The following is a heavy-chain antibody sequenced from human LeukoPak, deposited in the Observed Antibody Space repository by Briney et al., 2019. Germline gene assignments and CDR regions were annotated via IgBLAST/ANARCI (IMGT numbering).Heavy chain of an antibody. D-gene: IGHD6-13*01. Sequence: GGSLRLSCAASGFTFSSYGMHWVRRAPGKGLEWVAFIRYDGSNKYYADSVKGRFTISRDNSKNTLYLQMNSLRAEDTAVYYCANLFNPQQLVDRADYWGQGTLVTVSS. CDR3: ANLFNPQQLVDRADY. CDR1: GFTFSSYG. J-gene: IGHJ4*02. V-gene: IGHV3-30*02. CDR2: IRYDGSNK.